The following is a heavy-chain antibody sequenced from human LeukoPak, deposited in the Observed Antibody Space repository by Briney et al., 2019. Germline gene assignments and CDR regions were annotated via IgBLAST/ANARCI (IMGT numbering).Heavy chain of an antibody. Sequence: PSETLSLTCTVSGGSISSYYWSWIRQSPGKGLEWIGYIYYTGSTNYNPSLKSRVTISVDTSKNQFSLKLSSVTAADTAVYYCARVGDWNDLVYWGQGTLVSVSS. J-gene: IGHJ4*02. V-gene: IGHV4-59*01. CDR3: ARVGDWNDLVY. CDR1: GGSISSYY. CDR2: IYYTGST. D-gene: IGHD1-1*01.